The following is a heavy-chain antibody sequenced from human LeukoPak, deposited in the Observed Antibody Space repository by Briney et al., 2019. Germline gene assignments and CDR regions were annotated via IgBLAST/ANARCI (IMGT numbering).Heavy chain of an antibody. CDR1: GFIFNAHS. Sequence: GGSLRLSCAASGFIFNAHSINWVRQAPGKGLEWVANIKQDGSEKYYVDSVKGRFTISRDNAKNSLSLHMNSLRAEDTAVYYCARDRGECTNGVCYYHDFDYWGQGTLVTVSS. J-gene: IGHJ4*02. D-gene: IGHD2-8*01. V-gene: IGHV3-7*01. CDR3: ARDRGECTNGVCYYHDFDY. CDR2: IKQDGSEK.